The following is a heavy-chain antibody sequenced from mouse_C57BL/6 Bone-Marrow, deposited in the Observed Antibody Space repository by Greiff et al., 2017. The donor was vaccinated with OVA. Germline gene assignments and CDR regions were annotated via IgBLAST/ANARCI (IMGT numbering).Heavy chain of an antibody. CDR1: GYTFTSYW. CDR3: ASLYSNYGDYSDY. CDR2: IHPNSGST. J-gene: IGHJ2*01. Sequence: QVQLQQPGAELVKPGASVKLSCKASGYTFTSYWMHWVKQRPGQGLGWIGMIHPNSGSTNYNEKFKSKATLTVDKSSSTAYMQLSSLTSEDSAVYYCASLYSNYGDYSDYWGQGTTLTVSS. V-gene: IGHV1-64*01. D-gene: IGHD2-5*01.